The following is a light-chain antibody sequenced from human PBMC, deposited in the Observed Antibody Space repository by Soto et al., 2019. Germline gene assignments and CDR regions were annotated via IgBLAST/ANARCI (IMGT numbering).Light chain of an antibody. CDR2: KAS. V-gene: IGKV1-5*03. CDR1: QSISNW. J-gene: IGKJ1*01. Sequence: DIQMTQSPSTLSASVGDRVTITCRASQSISNWLAWYQQKPGKAPNLLIFKASRLESGVPSRFSGSGSGTEFTITISSLQPDDFATYYCQQYNSYPRTFGQGTKVEFK. CDR3: QQYNSYPRT.